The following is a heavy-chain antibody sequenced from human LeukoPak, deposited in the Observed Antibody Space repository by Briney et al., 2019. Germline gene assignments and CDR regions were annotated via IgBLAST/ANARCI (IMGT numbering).Heavy chain of an antibody. V-gene: IGHV3-15*01. Sequence: PGGSLRLSCAASGFTFRDAWMIWVRQAPGKGLEWVGRIKSRADDGTPDYAAPVTGRFTISRDDSNGTLFLQMNSLTTEDTAVYYCATQGVLDAFDIWGQGTMVIVSS. D-gene: IGHD3-10*01. J-gene: IGHJ3*02. CDR3: ATQGVLDAFDI. CDR2: IKSRADDGTP. CDR1: GFTFRDAW.